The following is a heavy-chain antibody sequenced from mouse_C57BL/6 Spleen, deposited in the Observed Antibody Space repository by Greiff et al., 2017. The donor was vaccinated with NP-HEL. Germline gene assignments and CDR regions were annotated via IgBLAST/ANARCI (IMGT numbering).Heavy chain of an antibody. J-gene: IGHJ2*01. D-gene: IGHD2-3*01. CDR2: IDPSDSYT. CDR1: GYTFTSYW. Sequence: VKLQQPGAELVRPGTSVKLSCKASGYTFTSYWMHWVKQRPGQGLEWIGVIDPSDSYTNYNQKFKGKATLTVDTSSSTAYMQLSSLTSEDSAVYYCASEDGYWGQGTTLTVSS. V-gene: IGHV1-59*01. CDR3: ASEDGY.